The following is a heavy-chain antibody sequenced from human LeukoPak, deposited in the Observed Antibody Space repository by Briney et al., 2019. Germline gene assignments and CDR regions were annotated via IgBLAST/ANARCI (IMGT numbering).Heavy chain of an antibody. CDR3: ATVGSYYYGY. D-gene: IGHD3-10*01. CDR1: GYTLTELS. Sequence: ASVRVSCKVSGYTLTELSMHWVRQAPGKWLEWMGGFDSEDGETIYAQKFQGRVTMTEDTSTDTAYMELSSLRSEDTAVYYCATVGSYYYGYWGQGTLVTVSS. V-gene: IGHV1-24*01. J-gene: IGHJ4*02. CDR2: FDSEDGET.